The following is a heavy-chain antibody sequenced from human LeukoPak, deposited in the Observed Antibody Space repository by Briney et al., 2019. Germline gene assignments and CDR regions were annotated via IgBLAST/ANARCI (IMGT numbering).Heavy chain of an antibody. CDR2: ISPNSGGT. CDR3: ARVATRGSGTHFDY. V-gene: IGHV1-2*02. D-gene: IGHD3-10*01. CDR1: GYTFTGYY. Sequence: GASVKVSCKASGYTFTGYYMHWVRQAPGQGLEWMGWISPNSGGTNYAQKFQGRVTMTRDTSISTAYMELSRLRSDDTAVYYCARVATRGSGTHFDYWGQGTLVTVSS. J-gene: IGHJ4*02.